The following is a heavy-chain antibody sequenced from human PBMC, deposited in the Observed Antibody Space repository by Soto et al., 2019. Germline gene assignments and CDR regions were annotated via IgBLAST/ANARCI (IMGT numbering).Heavy chain of an antibody. CDR2: FDPEDGET. D-gene: IGHD2-2*01. Sequence: ASVKVSCKVSGYTLTELSMHWVRQAPGKGLEWMGGFDPEDGETIYAQKFQGRVTITRDTSTSTAYMELRSLRSDDTAVYYCARDQRRYCISTSCPSDYWGQGTLVTVSS. CDR1: GYTLTELS. J-gene: IGHJ4*02. V-gene: IGHV1-24*01. CDR3: ARDQRRYCISTSCPSDY.